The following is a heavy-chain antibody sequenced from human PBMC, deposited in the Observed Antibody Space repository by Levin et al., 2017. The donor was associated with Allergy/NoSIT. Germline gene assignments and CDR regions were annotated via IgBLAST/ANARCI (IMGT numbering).Heavy chain of an antibody. CDR1: GGSISSYY. V-gene: IGHV4-59*01. Sequence: SETLSLTCTVSGGSISSYYWSWIRQPPGKGLEWIGYIYYSGSTNYNPSLKSRVTISVDTSKNQFSLKLSSVTASDTAVYYCARVSLLLLSGIYYYYYYMDVWGKGTTVTVSS. D-gene: IGHD2-15*01. CDR3: ARVSLLLLSGIYYYYYYMDV. J-gene: IGHJ6*03. CDR2: IYYSGST.